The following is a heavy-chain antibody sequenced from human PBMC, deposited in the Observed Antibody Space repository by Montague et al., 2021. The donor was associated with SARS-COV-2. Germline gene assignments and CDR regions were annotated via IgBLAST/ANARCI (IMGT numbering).Heavy chain of an antibody. CDR3: ARGRGGYYDSSGYYRTGGAFDI. V-gene: IGHV4-34*01. CDR1: GGSFSNYY. Sequence: SETLSLTCAVYGGSFSNYYWSWIRQPPGKGLEWIGDSNHRGSTNYNPSLKSRVAISVDTSKNQFSLKLSSVTAAGTAVYYCARGRGGYYDSSGYYRTGGAFDIWGQGTMVTVSS. CDR2: SNHRGST. D-gene: IGHD3-22*01. J-gene: IGHJ3*02.